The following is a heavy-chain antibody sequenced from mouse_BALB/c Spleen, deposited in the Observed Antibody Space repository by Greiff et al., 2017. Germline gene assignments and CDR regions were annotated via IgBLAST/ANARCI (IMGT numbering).Heavy chain of an antibody. J-gene: IGHJ2*01. D-gene: IGHD1-2*01. CDR3: ARYYGYYFDY. CDR2: INPSNGRT. CDR1: GYTFTSYW. V-gene: IGHV1S81*02. Sequence: QVQLQQPGAELVKPGASVKLSCKASGYTFTSYWMHWVKQRPGQGLEWIREINPSNGRTNYNEKFKSKATLTVDKSSSTAYMQLSSLTSEDSAVYYCARYYGYYFDYWGQGTTLTVSS.